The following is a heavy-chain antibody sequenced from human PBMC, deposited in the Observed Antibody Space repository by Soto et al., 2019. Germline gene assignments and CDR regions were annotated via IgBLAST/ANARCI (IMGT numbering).Heavy chain of an antibody. Sequence: QVQLVQSGAEVKKPGSSVKVSCKASGGTFSSYTISWVRQAPGQGLEWMGRIIPILGIANYAQKFQGRVTITADKSTSTAYMELSSLRSEDTAVYYCARNYYGSGILRIWGQGTLVTVSS. CDR2: IIPILGIA. D-gene: IGHD3-10*01. V-gene: IGHV1-69*02. CDR1: GGTFSSYT. CDR3: ARNYYGSGILRI. J-gene: IGHJ4*02.